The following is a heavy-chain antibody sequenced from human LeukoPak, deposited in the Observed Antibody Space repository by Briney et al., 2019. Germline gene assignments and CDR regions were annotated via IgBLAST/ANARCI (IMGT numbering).Heavy chain of an antibody. Sequence: SESLSLTCTVSGASISSGGYYWSWIRQHPGRGLEWIGYMYYSGSTYYNPSLKSRVTISVDTSKNQFSLKLSSVTAADTAVYYCARRIAAAGTRWFDPWGQGTLVTVSS. D-gene: IGHD6-13*01. CDR3: ARRIAAAGTRWFDP. V-gene: IGHV4-31*03. J-gene: IGHJ5*02. CDR1: GASISSGGYY. CDR2: MYYSGST.